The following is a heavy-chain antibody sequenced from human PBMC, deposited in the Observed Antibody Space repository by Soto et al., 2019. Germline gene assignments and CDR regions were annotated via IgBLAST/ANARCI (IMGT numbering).Heavy chain of an antibody. CDR3: ARFSYDILTGYPAPFDY. CDR1: GYSFTSYW. Sequence: PGESLKISCKGSGYSFTSYWIGWVRQMPGKGLEWMGIIYPGDSDTRYSPSFQGQVTISADKSISTAYLQWSSLKASDTAMYYCARFSYDILTGYPAPFDYWGQGTLVTVSS. J-gene: IGHJ4*02. CDR2: IYPGDSDT. D-gene: IGHD3-9*01. V-gene: IGHV5-51*01.